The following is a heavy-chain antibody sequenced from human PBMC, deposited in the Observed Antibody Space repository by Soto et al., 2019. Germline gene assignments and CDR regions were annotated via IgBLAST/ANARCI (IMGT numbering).Heavy chain of an antibody. J-gene: IGHJ4*02. D-gene: IGHD2-21*02. V-gene: IGHV1-46*01. CDR2: VNPSGGHT. CDR3: ARGGHVVVVTAALDY. CDR1: GDTFTDYY. Sequence: QVQLMQSGAEVKKPGASVKVSCKASGDTFTDYYIHWVRQAPGQGLEWMGTVNPSGGHTTYAQHFLGRGTMTRDTSTSTRYMERTSLTSDDTAVYYCARGGHVVVVTAALDYWGQGTLVTVSS.